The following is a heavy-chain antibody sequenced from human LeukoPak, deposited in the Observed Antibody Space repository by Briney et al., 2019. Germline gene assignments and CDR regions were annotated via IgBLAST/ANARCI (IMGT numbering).Heavy chain of an antibody. V-gene: IGHV1-69*13. CDR1: GGTFSSYA. CDR3: AREIDAYYYDSSGYYSY. CDR2: IIPIFGTA. D-gene: IGHD3-22*01. Sequence: SVKVSCKAPGGTFSSYAISWVRQAPGQGLEWMGGIIPIFGTANYAQKFQGRVTITADESTSTAYMELSSLRSEDTAVYYCAREIDAYYYDSSGYYSYWGQGTLVTVSS. J-gene: IGHJ4*02.